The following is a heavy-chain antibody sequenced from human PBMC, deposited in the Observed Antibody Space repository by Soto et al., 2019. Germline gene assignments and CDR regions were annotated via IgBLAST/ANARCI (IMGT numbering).Heavy chain of an antibody. D-gene: IGHD7-27*01. V-gene: IGHV4-31*03. Sequence: LSLTCSVSGASISRGAYYWSWIRQHPGKGLESIGNIYYSGSAYYNPSLKSRVTISVDTSQNQFSPKLSSVTAADTAVYYCARGVLANWGPENWFDPWGQGTLVTVSS. J-gene: IGHJ5*02. CDR1: GASISRGAYY. CDR3: ARGVLANWGPENWFDP. CDR2: IYYSGSA.